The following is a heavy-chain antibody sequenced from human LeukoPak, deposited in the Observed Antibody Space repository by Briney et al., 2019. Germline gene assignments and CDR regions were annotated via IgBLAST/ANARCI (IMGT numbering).Heavy chain of an antibody. CDR1: GGSISSGGYY. CDR3: ARRWELLQRDYYYYYMDV. CDR2: IYHSGST. D-gene: IGHD1-26*01. J-gene: IGHJ6*03. Sequence: SETLSLTCTVSGGSISSGGYYWSWIRQPPGKGLEWIVYIYHSGSTYYNPSLKSRVTISVDRSKNQFSLKLSSVTAADTAVYYCARRWELLQRDYYYYYMDVWGKGTTVTVSS. V-gene: IGHV4-30-2*01.